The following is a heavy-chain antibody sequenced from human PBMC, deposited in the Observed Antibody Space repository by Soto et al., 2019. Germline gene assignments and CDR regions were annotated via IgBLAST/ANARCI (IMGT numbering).Heavy chain of an antibody. CDR3: ARVRPFLRSYGDYVKNWFDP. D-gene: IGHD4-17*01. Sequence: GASVKVSCKASGYTFTSYGISWVRQAPGQGLEWMGWISAYNGNTNYAQKLQGRVTMTTDTSTSTAYMELRSLRSDDTAVYYCARVRPFLRSYGDYVKNWFDPWGQGTLVTVSS. V-gene: IGHV1-18*01. CDR1: GYTFTSYG. J-gene: IGHJ5*02. CDR2: ISAYNGNT.